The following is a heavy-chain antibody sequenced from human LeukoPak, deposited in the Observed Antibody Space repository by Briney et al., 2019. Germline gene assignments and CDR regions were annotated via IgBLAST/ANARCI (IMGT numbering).Heavy chain of an antibody. V-gene: IGHV3-21*04. Sequence: GGSLRLSCAASGFTFSSYSMNWVRQAPGKGLEWVSSISSSSSYIYYADSVKGRFTIPRDNAKNSLYLQMNSLRAEDTAVYYCARANDYGDYEPFDYWGQGTLVTVSS. CDR1: GFTFSSYS. J-gene: IGHJ4*02. D-gene: IGHD4-17*01. CDR2: ISSSSSYI. CDR3: ARANDYGDYEPFDY.